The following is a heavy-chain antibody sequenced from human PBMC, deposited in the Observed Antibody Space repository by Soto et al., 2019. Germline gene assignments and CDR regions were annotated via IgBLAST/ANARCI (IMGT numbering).Heavy chain of an antibody. CDR2: ISYDGSNK. CDR3: ARDGPGYYDSSGYHWYFDL. J-gene: IGHJ2*01. CDR1: GFTFSSYA. D-gene: IGHD3-22*01. V-gene: IGHV3-30-3*01. Sequence: QVQLVESGGGVVQPGRSLRLSCAASGFTFSSYAMHWVRQAPGKGLEWVAVISYDGSNKYYADSVKGRFTISRDNSKNTLYLQMNSLRAEDTAVYYCARDGPGYYDSSGYHWYFDLWGRGTLVTVSS.